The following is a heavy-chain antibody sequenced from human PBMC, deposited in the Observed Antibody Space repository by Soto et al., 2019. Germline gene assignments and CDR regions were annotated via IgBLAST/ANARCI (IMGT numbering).Heavy chain of an antibody. D-gene: IGHD3-3*01. CDR1: GFTFSSYS. CDR3: ARDLYSDSITIFGVVIDAFDI. CDR2: ISSSSSYI. J-gene: IGHJ3*02. Sequence: GGSLRLSCAASGFTFSSYSMNWVRQAPGKGLEWVSSISSSSSYIYYADSVKGRFTISGDNAKNSLYLQMNSLRAEDTAVYYCARDLYSDSITIFGVVIDAFDIWGQGTMVTVSS. V-gene: IGHV3-21*01.